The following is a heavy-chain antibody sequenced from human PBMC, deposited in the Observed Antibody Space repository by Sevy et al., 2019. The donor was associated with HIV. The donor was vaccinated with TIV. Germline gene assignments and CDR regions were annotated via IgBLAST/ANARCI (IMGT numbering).Heavy chain of an antibody. CDR1: GFSVSSNY. CDR2: IYSSGRT. Sequence: GGSLRLSCAASGFSVSSNYMSWVRQAPGKGQEWVSLIYSSGRTYYGDSVKGRFTISRDESKNTLYLQMNSVRAEDTALYYCTRVHSGGYPFDYWGQGSLVTVSS. D-gene: IGHD3-22*01. V-gene: IGHV3-53*01. CDR3: TRVHSGGYPFDY. J-gene: IGHJ4*02.